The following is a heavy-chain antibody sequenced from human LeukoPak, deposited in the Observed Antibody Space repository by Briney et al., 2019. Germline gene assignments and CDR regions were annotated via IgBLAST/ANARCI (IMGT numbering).Heavy chain of an antibody. CDR3: TRGTDAYKIRF. CDR1: GGSMSGYL. CDR2: LHPDGNV. V-gene: IGHV4-59*01. D-gene: IGHD5-24*01. Sequence: KPSETLSLTCTVSGGSMSGYLWTWVRQSPGKGLERIGLLHPDGNVYYNTYLSSRVTISVDTSKNQVSLKLTSVTAADAAVYYCTRGTDAYKIRFWGQGTLVTVSS. J-gene: IGHJ4*02.